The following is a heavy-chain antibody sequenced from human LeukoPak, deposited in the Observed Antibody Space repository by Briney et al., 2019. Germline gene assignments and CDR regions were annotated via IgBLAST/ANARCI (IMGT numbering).Heavy chain of an antibody. CDR3: ARAYGSGLLLDY. J-gene: IGHJ4*02. CDR1: GGSISSSSYY. V-gene: IGHV4-39*07. D-gene: IGHD3-10*01. Sequence: SETLSLTCTVSGGSISSSSYYWGWIRQPPGKGLEWIGSIYYSGSTYYNPSLKSRVAISVDTSKNQFSLKLSSVTAADTAVYYCARAYGSGLLLDYWGQGTLVTVSS. CDR2: IYYSGST.